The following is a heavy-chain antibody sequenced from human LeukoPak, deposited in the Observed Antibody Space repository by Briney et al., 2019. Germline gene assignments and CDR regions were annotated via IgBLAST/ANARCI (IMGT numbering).Heavy chain of an antibody. D-gene: IGHD7-27*01. Sequence: PSETLSLTCAVYGGSFSDYYWTWIRQPPGKGLEWIGEINHSGGTNYNPSLKSRVTISVDTSKNQFSLKLSSVTAADTAVYYCARGSSLGIKGGTWFDPWGQGTLVTVSS. V-gene: IGHV4-34*01. CDR3: ARGSSLGIKGGTWFDP. J-gene: IGHJ5*02. CDR1: GGSFSDYY. CDR2: INHSGGT.